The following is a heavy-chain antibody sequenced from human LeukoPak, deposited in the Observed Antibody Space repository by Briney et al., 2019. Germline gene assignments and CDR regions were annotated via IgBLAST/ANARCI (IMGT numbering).Heavy chain of an antibody. Sequence: PGRSLRLSCAASGFTFSSYAMHWVRQAPGKGLEWVAVISYDGSNKYYADSVKSRFTISRDNSKNTLYLQMNSLRAEDTAVYYCARDQRTYYYDSSGFPFNYWGQGTLVTVSS. CDR3: ARDQRTYYYDSSGFPFNY. CDR2: ISYDGSNK. CDR1: GFTFSSYA. V-gene: IGHV3-30-3*01. J-gene: IGHJ4*02. D-gene: IGHD3-22*01.